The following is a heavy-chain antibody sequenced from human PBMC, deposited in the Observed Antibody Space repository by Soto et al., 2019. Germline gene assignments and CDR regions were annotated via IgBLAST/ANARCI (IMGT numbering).Heavy chain of an antibody. CDR2: ISGNSGYI. V-gene: IGHV3-21*01. J-gene: IGHJ4*02. CDR3: ANCALYSAAGYFDY. D-gene: IGHD2-21*01. CDR1: GFTFSGYG. Sequence: PXESLCLSCTAAGFTFSGYGMNWVRQAPGKGLELVSSISGNSGYIYYIDSVKGRFTISRGNARKSLYLQMNTLRAEDTAVYYGANCALYSAAGYFDYWGQGTLVTVSS.